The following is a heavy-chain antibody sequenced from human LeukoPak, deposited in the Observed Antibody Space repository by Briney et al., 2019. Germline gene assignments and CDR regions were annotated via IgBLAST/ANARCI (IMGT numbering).Heavy chain of an antibody. CDR2: IDSSGGYM. J-gene: IGHJ4*02. CDR3: LRGDRRDY. Sequence: GGSLRLSCAGSGFPFSSHGMNWVRQAPGKGLEWVSSIDSSGGYMFYADSVKGRFIISGDNAKDSLYLQMNSLRVEDTAVYYCLRGDRRDYWGQGTLVTVSS. V-gene: IGHV3-21*06. CDR1: GFPFSSHG.